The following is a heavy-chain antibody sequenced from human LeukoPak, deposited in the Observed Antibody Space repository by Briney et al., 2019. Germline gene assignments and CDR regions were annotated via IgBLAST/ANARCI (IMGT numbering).Heavy chain of an antibody. CDR2: IYYSGST. V-gene: IGHV4-30-4*01. CDR1: GGSISSGDYY. Sequence: PSETLSLTCTVSGGSISSGDYYWSWIRQPPGKGLEWIGYIYYSGSTYYNPSLKSRVTISVDTSKNQFSLKLSSVTAADTAVYYCAREDATMVRGGFDYWGQGTLVTVSS. CDR3: AREDATMVRGGFDY. J-gene: IGHJ4*02. D-gene: IGHD3-10*01.